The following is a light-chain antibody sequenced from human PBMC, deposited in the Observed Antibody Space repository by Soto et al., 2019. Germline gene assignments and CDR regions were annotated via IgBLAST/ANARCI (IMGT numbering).Light chain of an antibody. J-gene: IGKJ5*01. V-gene: IGKV1D-12*01. CDR1: QDIGSW. CDR2: VAS. Sequence: DIQMTQSPSSVSASVGDRVTVTCRASQDIGSWLAWYQQKPGKAPKLLIYVASSLQSGVPSRFSGGGSGTDFTLTISSLQPEDFATYYCQQAHSFPFTFGQGTRLDMK. CDR3: QQAHSFPFT.